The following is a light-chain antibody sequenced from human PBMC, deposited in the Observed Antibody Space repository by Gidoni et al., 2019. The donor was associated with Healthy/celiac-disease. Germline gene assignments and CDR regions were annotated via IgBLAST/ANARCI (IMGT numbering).Light chain of an antibody. V-gene: IGKV1-33*01. CDR1: QDISNY. J-gene: IGKJ2*01. CDR2: DAS. CDR3: QQYDNLPYT. Sequence: DIQMNQSPSSLSASVGDRVTITCQASQDISNYLNWYQQKPGKAPKLLIYDASNLETGVPSRFSGSGSGTDFTFTISSLQPEDIATYYCQQYDNLPYTFXQXTKLEIK.